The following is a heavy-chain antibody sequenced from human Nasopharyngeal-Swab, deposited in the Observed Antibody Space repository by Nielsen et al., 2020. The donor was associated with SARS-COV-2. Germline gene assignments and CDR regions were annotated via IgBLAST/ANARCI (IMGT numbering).Heavy chain of an antibody. CDR1: GGSFSGYY. CDR3: AREPRGYSYGLGMNYYYMDV. Sequence: SETLSLTCAVYGGSFSGYYWNWIRQPPGKGPEWIGEINHSGSTNYNPSLKSRVTISVDTSKNQFSLKLSSVTAADTAVYYCAREPRGYSYGLGMNYYYMDVWGKGTTVTVSS. D-gene: IGHD5-18*01. J-gene: IGHJ6*03. CDR2: INHSGST. V-gene: IGHV4-34*01.